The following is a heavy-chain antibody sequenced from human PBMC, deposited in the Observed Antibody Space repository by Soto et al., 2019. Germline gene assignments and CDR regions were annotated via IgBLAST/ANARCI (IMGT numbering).Heavy chain of an antibody. Sequence: SETLSLTCAVYGGSLTGYYWTWIRQTPGKGLEWIGEINYRGSSYYNPSLESRISMAVDTSKNQFSLKLRSVTAADTAVYFCVRGQPHRITIFEVVIRSYDYGMDVWGQGTTVTVSS. CDR3: VRGQPHRITIFEVVIRSYDYGMDV. D-gene: IGHD3-3*02. CDR2: INYRGSS. J-gene: IGHJ6*02. CDR1: GGSLTGYY. V-gene: IGHV4-34*01.